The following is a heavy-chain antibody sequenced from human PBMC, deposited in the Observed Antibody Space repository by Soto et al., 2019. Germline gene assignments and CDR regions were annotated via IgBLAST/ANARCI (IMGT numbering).Heavy chain of an antibody. CDR3: ARGRILWFGELFSTSYFDY. D-gene: IGHD3-10*01. V-gene: IGHV4-34*01. CDR2: INHSGST. CDR1: GGSFSGYY. Sequence: QVQLQQWGAGLLKPSETLSLTCAVYGGSFSGYYWSWIRQPPGKGLEWIGEINHSGSTNYNPSLKSRVTISVDTSKNQFSLKLSSVTAADTAVYYCARGRILWFGELFSTSYFDYWGQGTLVTVSS. J-gene: IGHJ4*02.